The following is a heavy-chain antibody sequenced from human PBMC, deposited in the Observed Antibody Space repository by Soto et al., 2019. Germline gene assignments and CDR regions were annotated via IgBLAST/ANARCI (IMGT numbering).Heavy chain of an antibody. CDR3: ARVHRPDSSGYYPAY. J-gene: IGHJ4*01. Sequence: SETMSLTNTVSDGTIVSLDHYWSWIRQTPGKGLEWIGYIYYTGTTYYNPSLKSRVTISVDTSKNQFSLKLSSVTAADTAVYYCARVHRPDSSGYYPAYWGHGTLVTVSS. CDR1: DGTIVSLDHY. D-gene: IGHD3-22*01. CDR2: IYYTGTT. V-gene: IGHV4-30-4*01.